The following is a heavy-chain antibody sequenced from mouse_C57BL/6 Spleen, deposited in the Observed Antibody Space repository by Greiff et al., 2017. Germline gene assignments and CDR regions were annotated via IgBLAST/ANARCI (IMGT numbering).Heavy chain of an antibody. V-gene: IGHV14-3*01. CDR3: ARWATAQATLDY. CDR1: GFNFKNTY. J-gene: IGHJ4*01. D-gene: IGHD3-2*02. CDR2: IDPANGNT. Sequence: VHVKQSVAELVRPGASVKLSCTASGFNFKNTYMHWVKQRPEQGLEWIGRIDPANGNTKYAPKFQGKATITADTSSNTAYLQLSSLTSEDTAIYYCARWATAQATLDYWGQGTSVTVSS.